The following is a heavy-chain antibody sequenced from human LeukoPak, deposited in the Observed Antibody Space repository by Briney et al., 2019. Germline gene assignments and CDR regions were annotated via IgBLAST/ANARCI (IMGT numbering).Heavy chain of an antibody. J-gene: IGHJ4*02. D-gene: IGHD3-16*01. CDR2: INSDGSST. V-gene: IGHV3-74*01. Sequence: GGSLRLSCAASGFTFSSYWMHWVRQAPGKGLVRVSRINSDGSSTSYADSVKGRFTISRDNAKNTLYLQMNSLRAEDTAVYYCARASFGGAIDYWGQGTLVTVSS. CDR1: GFTFSSYW. CDR3: ARASFGGAIDY.